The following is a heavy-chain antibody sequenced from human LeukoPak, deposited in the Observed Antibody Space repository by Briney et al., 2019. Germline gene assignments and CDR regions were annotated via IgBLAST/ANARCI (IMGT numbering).Heavy chain of an antibody. V-gene: IGHV3-66*01. CDR1: GFTVSTNY. CDR2: IYSGGST. Sequence: PGGSLRLSCAASGFTVSTNYMSWVRQAPGKGLEWASTIYSGGSTHYADSVQGRFTISRDNSKNTMYLQMNSLRPEDTARYYCTKLYDYGDYPSYYFFLDVWGKGATVTISS. D-gene: IGHD4-17*01. J-gene: IGHJ6*03. CDR3: TKLYDYGDYPSYYFFLDV.